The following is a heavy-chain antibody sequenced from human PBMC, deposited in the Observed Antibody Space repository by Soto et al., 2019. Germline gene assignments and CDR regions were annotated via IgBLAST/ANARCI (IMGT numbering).Heavy chain of an antibody. CDR2: ISGSGGST. CDR1: GFTFSSYA. Sequence: EVQLLESGGGLVQPGGSLRLSCAASGFTFSSYAMSWVRQAPGKGLEWVSTISGSGGSTYYADSVKGRFTISRDNSKNTPDLQMNILRAEDTAVYYCAKDDRGDWYFDLWGRGTLVTVSS. J-gene: IGHJ2*01. D-gene: IGHD3-22*01. V-gene: IGHV3-23*01. CDR3: AKDDRGDWYFDL.